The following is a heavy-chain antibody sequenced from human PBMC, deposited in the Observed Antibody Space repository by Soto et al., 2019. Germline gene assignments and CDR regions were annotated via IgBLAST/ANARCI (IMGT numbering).Heavy chain of an antibody. J-gene: IGHJ4*02. D-gene: IGHD3-22*01. V-gene: IGHV1-46*03. CDR2: INPSGGST. Sequence: ASVKVSCKASGYTFTSYYMHWVRQAPGPGLEWMGIINPSGGSTSYAQKFQGRVTMTRDTSTSTVYMELSSLRSEDTAVYYCARGSGLITMIVVVTTDFDYWGQGTLVTVSS. CDR3: ARGSGLITMIVVVTTDFDY. CDR1: GYTFTSYY.